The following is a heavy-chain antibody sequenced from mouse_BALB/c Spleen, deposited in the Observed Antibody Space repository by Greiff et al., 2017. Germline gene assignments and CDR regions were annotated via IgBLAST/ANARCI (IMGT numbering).Heavy chain of an antibody. Sequence: VQLVESGPGLVAPSQSLSITCTVSGFSLTDYGVSWIRQPPGKGLEWLGVIWGGGSTYYNSALKSRLSISKDNSKSQVFLKMNSLQTDDTAMYYCAKHYGYDYDGPYYFDYWGQGTTLTVSS. CDR3: AKHYGYDYDGPYYFDY. V-gene: IGHV2-6-5*01. CDR2: IWGGGST. D-gene: IGHD2-4*01. CDR1: GFSLTDYG. J-gene: IGHJ2*01.